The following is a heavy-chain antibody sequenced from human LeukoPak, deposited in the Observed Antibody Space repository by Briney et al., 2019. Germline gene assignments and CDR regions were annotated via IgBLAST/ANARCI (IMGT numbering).Heavy chain of an antibody. CDR2: ISSSSTTI. V-gene: IGHV3-48*01. J-gene: IGHJ4*02. CDR3: AGGESEYSSSGDFAY. CDR1: GFTFSTHS. D-gene: IGHD6-6*01. Sequence: GGSLRPSCAASGFTFSTHSMNWVRQAPGRGLEWVSYISSSSTTIYYADSVRGRFTISRDNARDSLYLQLNSLRAEDTAVYYCAGGESEYSSSGDFAYWGQGTLVTVSS.